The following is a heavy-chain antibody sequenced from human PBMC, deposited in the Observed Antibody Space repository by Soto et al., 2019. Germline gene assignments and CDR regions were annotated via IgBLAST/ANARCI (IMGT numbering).Heavy chain of an antibody. V-gene: IGHV1-69*13. Sequence: SVKVSCKASGGTFSSYAISWVRQAPGQGLEWMGGVIPIFGTANYAQKFQGRVTITADESTSTAYMELSSLRSEDTAVYYCASLQLWSLYYYYGMDVWGQGTTVTVSS. CDR2: VIPIFGTA. CDR3: ASLQLWSLYYYYGMDV. D-gene: IGHD5-18*01. CDR1: GGTFSSYA. J-gene: IGHJ6*02.